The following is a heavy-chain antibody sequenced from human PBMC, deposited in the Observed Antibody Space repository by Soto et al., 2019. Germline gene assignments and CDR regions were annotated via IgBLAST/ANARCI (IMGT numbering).Heavy chain of an antibody. CDR2: INHSGST. CDR3: ERGPIAAAARYYFEY. V-gene: IGHV4-34*01. J-gene: IGHJ4*02. CDR1: GGSFSGYY. Sequence: SETLSLTCAVFGGSFSGYYWSWIRQPPGKGLEWIGEINHSGSTNYNPSLKSRVTISVDTSKNQFSLKLSSVTAADTAVYYCERGPIAAAARYYFEYWGQGTLVTVSS. D-gene: IGHD6-13*01.